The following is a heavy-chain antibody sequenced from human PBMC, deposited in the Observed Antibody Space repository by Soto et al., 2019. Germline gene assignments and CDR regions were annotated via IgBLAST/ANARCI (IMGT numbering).Heavy chain of an antibody. Sequence: SETLSLTCTVSGGSISSGGYYWSWIRQHPGKGLEWIGYIYYGGSTYYNPSLKSRVTISVDTSKNQFSLKLSSVTAAGTAVYYCARDHDFRGDYYYGMDVWGQGTTVTVSS. J-gene: IGHJ6*02. D-gene: IGHD3-3*01. CDR2: IYYGGST. CDR3: ARDHDFRGDYYYGMDV. CDR1: GGSISSGGYY. V-gene: IGHV4-31*03.